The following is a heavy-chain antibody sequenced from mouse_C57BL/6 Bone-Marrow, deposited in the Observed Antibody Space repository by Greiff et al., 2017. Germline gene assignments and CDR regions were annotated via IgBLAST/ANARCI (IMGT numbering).Heavy chain of an antibody. D-gene: IGHD2-10*01. CDR2: INPSSGYT. J-gene: IGHJ2*01. CDR3: ATSYSPGLDY. Sequence: QVQLKESGAELAKPGASVKLSCKASGYTFTSYWMHWVKQRPGQGLEWIGYINPSSGYTKYNQKFKDKATFAADKSSSTAYMQLSSLTYEDSAVYDCATSYSPGLDYWGQGTTLTVSS. CDR1: GYTFTSYW. V-gene: IGHV1-7*01.